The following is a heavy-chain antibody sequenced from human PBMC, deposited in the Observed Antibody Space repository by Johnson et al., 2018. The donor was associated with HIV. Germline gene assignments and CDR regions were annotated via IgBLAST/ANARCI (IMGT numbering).Heavy chain of an antibody. Sequence: QVQLVESGGGVVQPGGSLRLSCAASGFIFSNYGMHWVRQAPGKGLEWVAFIRFDGSNKYYADSVTGRFPISRATSKNTLSLQMNSLRAEDTAVYYGAKVADPYCGGDCYSWLFAFDIWGRGTMVTVSS. CDR3: AKVADPYCGGDCYSWLFAFDI. V-gene: IGHV3-30*02. D-gene: IGHD2-21*02. J-gene: IGHJ3*02. CDR1: GFIFSNYG. CDR2: IRFDGSNK.